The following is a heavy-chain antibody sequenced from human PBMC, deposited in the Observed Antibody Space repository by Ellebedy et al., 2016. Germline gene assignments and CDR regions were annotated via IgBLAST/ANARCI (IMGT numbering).Heavy chain of an antibody. V-gene: IGHV2-5*01. CDR3: VHRTTVTSVDY. Sequence: SGPTLVKPTQTLTLTCTFSGFSLDTAEVVVGWIRQPPGGALEWLSFIYGNDDKRYRPSLRSRLTITKDTSKNQVVLTMTNMDPVDTGTYFCVHRTTVTSVDYWGQGILVTVSS. CDR1: GFSLDTAEVV. D-gene: IGHD4-11*01. J-gene: IGHJ4*02. CDR2: IYGNDDK.